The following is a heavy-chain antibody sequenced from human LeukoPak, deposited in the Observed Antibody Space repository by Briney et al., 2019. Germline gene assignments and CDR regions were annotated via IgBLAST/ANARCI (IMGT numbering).Heavy chain of an antibody. J-gene: IGHJ6*03. Sequence: PRGSLRLSCAASGFTVSSNYMSWVRQAPGKGLEWVSVIYSGGSTYYADSVKGRFTISRDNSKNTLYLQMNSLRAEDTAVYYCARDIAGAHYYYYYMDVWGKGTTVTVSS. CDR1: GFTVSSNY. CDR2: IYSGGST. V-gene: IGHV3-53*01. D-gene: IGHD6-13*01. CDR3: ARDIAGAHYYYYYMDV.